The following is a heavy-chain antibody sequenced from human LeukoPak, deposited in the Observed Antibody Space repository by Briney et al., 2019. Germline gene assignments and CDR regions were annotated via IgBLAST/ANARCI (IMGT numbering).Heavy chain of an antibody. CDR3: ARDKIAAAGNDY. CDR2: ISSSSSYI. V-gene: IGHV3-21*01. Sequence: PGGSLRLSCAASGFTFSSYSMNWVRQAPGKGLEWVSSISSSSSYIYYAESVKGRFTISRDNAKNSLYLQMNSLRAEDTAVYYCARDKIAAAGNDYWGQGTLVTVSS. D-gene: IGHD6-13*01. J-gene: IGHJ4*02. CDR1: GFTFSSYS.